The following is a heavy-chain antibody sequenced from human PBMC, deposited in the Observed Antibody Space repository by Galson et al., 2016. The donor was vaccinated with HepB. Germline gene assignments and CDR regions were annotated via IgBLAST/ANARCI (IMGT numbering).Heavy chain of an antibody. CDR3: AGRTLQPSFDY. J-gene: IGHJ4*02. V-gene: IGHV4-34*01. CDR2: INQIEST. CDR1: GGSFSGCY. Sequence: SETLSLTCAVCGGSFSGCYWSWIRQPPGKGLEWIGEINQIESTNYSPSLKSRVTISGDTSQSHFSLELSSVTAADTAVYYCAGRTLQPSFDYWGQGTPVSVSS. D-gene: IGHD1-14*01.